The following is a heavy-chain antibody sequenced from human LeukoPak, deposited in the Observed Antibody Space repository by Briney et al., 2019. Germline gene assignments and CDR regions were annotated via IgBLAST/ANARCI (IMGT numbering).Heavy chain of an antibody. CDR3: ARGEMMTLIFDY. CDR2: IYYSGST. V-gene: IGHV4-59*01. CDR1: GGSISSYY. D-gene: IGHD5-24*01. Sequence: PSETLSLTCTVSGGSISSYYWSWIRQPPGKGLEWIGYIYYSGSTNYNPSLKSRVTISVDTSKNQFSLKLSSVTAADTAMYYCARGEMMTLIFDYWGQGTLVTVSS. J-gene: IGHJ4*02.